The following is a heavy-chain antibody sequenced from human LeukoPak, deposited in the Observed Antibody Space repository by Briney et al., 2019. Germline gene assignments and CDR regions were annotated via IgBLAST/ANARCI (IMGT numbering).Heavy chain of an antibody. V-gene: IGHV3-49*04. J-gene: IGHJ4*02. Sequence: GGSLRLSCTASGFTFGDYAMSWVRQAPGKGLEWVGFIRSKAYGGTTEYAASVKGRFTISRDDSKSIAYLQMNSLKTEDTAVYYCTRDRGYSSSWYQDDYWGQGTLVTVSS. CDR2: IRSKAYGGTT. CDR1: GFTFGDYA. CDR3: TRDRGYSSSWYQDDY. D-gene: IGHD6-13*01.